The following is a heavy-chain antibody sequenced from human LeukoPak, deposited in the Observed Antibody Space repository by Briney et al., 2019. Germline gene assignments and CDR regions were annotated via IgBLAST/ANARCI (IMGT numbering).Heavy chain of an antibody. J-gene: IGHJ4*02. CDR1: GFTFSIYA. Sequence: GGSLRLSCAASGFTFSIYAMGWVRHTPGKGLDWVSGISVSGDYTYYADSVKGRFTISRDKSKNTLYLQMNSLRAENTAVYYCAKSYYRYDSSGYYYGLDYFDNWGQGTLVTVSS. CDR2: ISVSGDYT. D-gene: IGHD3-22*01. V-gene: IGHV3-23*01. CDR3: AKSYYRYDSSGYYYGLDYFDN.